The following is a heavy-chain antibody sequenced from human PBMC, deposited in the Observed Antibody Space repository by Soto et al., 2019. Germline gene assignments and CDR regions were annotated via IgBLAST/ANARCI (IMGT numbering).Heavy chain of an antibody. CDR1: GYTFTNHG. CDR2: ISAYNGDT. D-gene: IGHD4-4*01. CDR3: ARDLDYSNSICVY. J-gene: IGHJ4*02. Sequence: ASVKVSCKASGYTFTNHGVSWVRQAPGQGLEWMGWISAYNGDTDYAPKFQDRVTMTMDTATSTVFMEPRSLRADDTAVYYCARDLDYSNSICVYWGQGTLVTVSS. V-gene: IGHV1-18*04.